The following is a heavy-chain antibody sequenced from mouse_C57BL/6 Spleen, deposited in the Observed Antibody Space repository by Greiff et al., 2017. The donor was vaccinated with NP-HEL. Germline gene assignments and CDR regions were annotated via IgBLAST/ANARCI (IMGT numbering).Heavy chain of an antibody. D-gene: IGHD1-1*01. CDR1: GFNIKDDY. CDR2: IDPENGDT. V-gene: IGHV14-4*01. J-gene: IGHJ2*01. CDR3: TTYYAFDY. Sequence: VHVKQSGAELVRPGASVKLSCTASGFNIKDDYMHWVKQRPEQGLEWIGWIDPENGDTEYASKFQGKATITADTSSNTAYLQLSSLTSEDTAVYYCTTYYAFDYWGQGTTLTVSS.